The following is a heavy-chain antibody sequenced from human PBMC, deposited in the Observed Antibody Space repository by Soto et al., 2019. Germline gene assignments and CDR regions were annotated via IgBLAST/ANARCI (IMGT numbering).Heavy chain of an antibody. V-gene: IGHV1-2*04. CDR2: IDPKSGGT. CDR1: GFTLTDYY. J-gene: IGHJ3*02. Sequence: ASVKVSCKASGFTLTDYYMNWVRQAPGQGLEWMGWIDPKSGGTNYAQKFQGWVTLTSDTSTGTAYMELSRVRSGDTALYYCARDRCRGGGCHSIFSLDIWGQGTMVTVS. D-gene: IGHD2-15*01. CDR3: ARDRCRGGGCHSIFSLDI.